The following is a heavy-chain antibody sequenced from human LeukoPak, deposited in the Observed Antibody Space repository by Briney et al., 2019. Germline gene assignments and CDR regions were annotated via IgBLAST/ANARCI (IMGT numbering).Heavy chain of an antibody. CDR3: AKDGYSGYDPNWFDP. CDR2: INPKSGGT. J-gene: IGHJ5*02. Sequence: ASVTVSCKASGYTFTDYYIHWVRQAPGLGLEWVGWINPKSGGTNYAHRFQGRVTMTRDTSINTAYMELSRLTSDVTAVYYCAKDGYSGYDPNWFDPWGQGTLVTVSS. CDR1: GYTFTDYY. D-gene: IGHD5-12*01. V-gene: IGHV1-2*02.